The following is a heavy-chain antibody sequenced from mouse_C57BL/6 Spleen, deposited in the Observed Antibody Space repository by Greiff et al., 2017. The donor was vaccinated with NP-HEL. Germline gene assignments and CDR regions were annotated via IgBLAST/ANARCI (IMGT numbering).Heavy chain of an antibody. D-gene: IGHD2-2*01. J-gene: IGHJ3*01. Sequence: EVQLQQSGPELVKPGASVKISCKASGYTFTDYYMNWVKQSHGKSLEWIGDINPNNGGTSYNQKFKGKATLTVDKASSTAYMELRSLTSEDSADYYCARSWLIGKAWFAYWGKGTLVTVSA. V-gene: IGHV1-26*01. CDR1: GYTFTDYY. CDR2: INPNNGGT. CDR3: ARSWLIGKAWFAY.